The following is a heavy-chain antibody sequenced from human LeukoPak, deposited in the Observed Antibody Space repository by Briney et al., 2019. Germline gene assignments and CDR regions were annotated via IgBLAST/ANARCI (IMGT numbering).Heavy chain of an antibody. Sequence: PSETLSLTCAVSGYSISSGYYWGWIRQPPGKGLEWIGSIYHRGSTYYNPSLKSRVTISVDTSKNQFSLKLSSVTAADTAVYYCARDRDGSGSYYQPLFDYWGQGTLVTVSS. CDR1: GYSISSGYY. CDR2: IYHRGST. V-gene: IGHV4-38-2*02. D-gene: IGHD3-10*01. CDR3: ARDRDGSGSYYQPLFDY. J-gene: IGHJ4*02.